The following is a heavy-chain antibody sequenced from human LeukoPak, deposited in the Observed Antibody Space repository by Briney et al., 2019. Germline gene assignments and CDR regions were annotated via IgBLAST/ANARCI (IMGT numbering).Heavy chain of an antibody. Sequence: GGSLTLSCAASGFTFSNAWVSWVRQAPGKWLEWVGRIKSKAGGGTTDYPTPVKGRFTIITDASKNSLYLQMNRLTTEDTAVYYRTTDDDFWSGPSPHDAFDIWGQGTMVTVSS. CDR3: TTDDDFWSGPSPHDAFDI. D-gene: IGHD3-3*01. CDR1: GFTFSNAW. J-gene: IGHJ3*02. CDR2: IKSKAGGGTT. V-gene: IGHV3-15*01.